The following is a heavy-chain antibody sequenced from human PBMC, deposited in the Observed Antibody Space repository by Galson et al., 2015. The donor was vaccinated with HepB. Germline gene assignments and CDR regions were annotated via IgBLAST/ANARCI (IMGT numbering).Heavy chain of an antibody. CDR3: ARDAWSHHHMDV. V-gene: IGHV2-70*11. J-gene: IGHJ6*03. CDR2: IDWDDDK. D-gene: IGHD3-3*01. CDR1: GFSLSTRGMC. Sequence: PALVKPTQTLTLTCSFSGFSLSTRGMCVSWIRQPPGKALEWLARIDWDDDKYYNTSLKTRLTISKDTSKDQVVLTMTNVDPVDTATYYCARDAWSHHHMDVWGKGTTVTVSS.